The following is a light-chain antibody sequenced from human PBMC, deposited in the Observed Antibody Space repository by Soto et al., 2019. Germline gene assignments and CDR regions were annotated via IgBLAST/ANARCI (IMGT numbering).Light chain of an antibody. CDR2: EVS. J-gene: IGLJ1*01. Sequence: QSVLTQPPSASGSPGQSVTISCTGTSSDVGGYNFVSWYQQHPGKAPKLMIYEVSKRPSGVPDRCSGSKSGNTASLTVSGLQSEYEAHYYCSSYAGSNKDVFGTGTKVTVL. CDR3: SSYAGSNKDV. V-gene: IGLV2-8*01. CDR1: SSDVGGYNF.